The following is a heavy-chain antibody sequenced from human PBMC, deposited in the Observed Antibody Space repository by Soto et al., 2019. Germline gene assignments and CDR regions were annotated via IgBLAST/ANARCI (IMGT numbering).Heavy chain of an antibody. CDR2: ISTYNGDT. CDR1: GYSFTSYG. Sequence: QVQLVQSVTDVKKPGASVQVSCKASGYSFTSYGINWVRQAPGQVLEWMGWISTYNGDTNYAQKFQGRVTMTTDTSTTTAYMELRRLTSDDTAVYFCARGDSTGSPRGWFDPWGQGTVVTVSS. V-gene: IGHV1-18*04. J-gene: IGHJ5*02. D-gene: IGHD6-19*01. CDR3: ARGDSTGSPRGWFDP.